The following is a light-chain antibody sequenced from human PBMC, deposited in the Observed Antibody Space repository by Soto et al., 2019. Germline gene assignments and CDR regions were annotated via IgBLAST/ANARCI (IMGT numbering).Light chain of an antibody. CDR1: QSVSNNY. CDR2: GAS. Sequence: EIVLTVSPGTLSLSTGERATLSCRASQSVSNNYLAWYQQKPGQAPRLLIYGASNRATGIPDRFSGSGSGTDFTLTISRLEPEDFAVYYCQQYGSSGTFGQGTKVDIK. CDR3: QQYGSSGT. J-gene: IGKJ1*01. V-gene: IGKV3-20*01.